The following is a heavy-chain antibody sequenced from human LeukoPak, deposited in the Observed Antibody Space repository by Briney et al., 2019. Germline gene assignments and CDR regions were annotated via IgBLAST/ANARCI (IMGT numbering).Heavy chain of an antibody. CDR2: IVVGSGNT. CDR1: GFTFTSSA. V-gene: IGHV1-58*02. J-gene: IGHJ3*02. D-gene: IGHD1-26*01. CDR3: AAESIIVGALPHAFGI. Sequence: SVKVSCKASGFTFTSSAMQWVRQARGQRLEWIGWIVVGSGNTNYAQKFQERVTITRDMSTSTAYMELSSLRSEDTAVYYCAAESIIVGALPHAFGIWGQGTMVTVSS.